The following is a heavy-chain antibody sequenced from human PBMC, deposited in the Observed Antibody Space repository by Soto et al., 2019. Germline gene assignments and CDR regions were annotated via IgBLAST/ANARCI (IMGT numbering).Heavy chain of an antibody. D-gene: IGHD2-15*01. Sequence: QVQLVQSGAEVKKPGSSVKVSCKASGGTFSSYVISWVRQAPGQGPEWMGGIIPMYGTVNYAQKFQDRVTIIAETSTSTGYMELSSLRSEDTAVYYCARDLGGCSGGSCRYNWFDPWGQGTLVTVSS. CDR1: GGTFSSYV. CDR3: ARDLGGCSGGSCRYNWFDP. CDR2: IIPMYGTV. V-gene: IGHV1-69*06. J-gene: IGHJ5*02.